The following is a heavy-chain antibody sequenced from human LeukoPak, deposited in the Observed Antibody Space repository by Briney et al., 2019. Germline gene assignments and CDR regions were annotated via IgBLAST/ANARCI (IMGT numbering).Heavy chain of an antibody. D-gene: IGHD1-7*01. CDR1: GGTFSSYA. CDR3: AGITGTTPDDAFDI. V-gene: IGHV1-69*13. CDR2: IIPIFGTA. Sequence: SVKVSCKASGGTFSSYAISWVRQAPGQGLEWMGGIIPIFGTANYAQKFQGRVTITADESTSTAYMELSSLRSEDTAVYYCAGITGTTPDDAFDIWGQGTMVTVSS. J-gene: IGHJ3*02.